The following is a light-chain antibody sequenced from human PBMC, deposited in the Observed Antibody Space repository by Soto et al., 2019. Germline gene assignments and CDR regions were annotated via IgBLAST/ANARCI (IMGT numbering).Light chain of an antibody. CDR2: GAS. CDR1: QSVRSN. V-gene: IGKV3-15*01. J-gene: IGKJ5*01. CDR3: QQYNNWPPIT. Sequence: EIVLTQSPGTLSLSPWERVTLSCRASQSVRSNLAWYQQRPGQSPRLLIYGASTRATGIPARFSGSGSGTEFTLTISSLQSEDFAVYYCQQYNNWPPITFGQGTRLEIK.